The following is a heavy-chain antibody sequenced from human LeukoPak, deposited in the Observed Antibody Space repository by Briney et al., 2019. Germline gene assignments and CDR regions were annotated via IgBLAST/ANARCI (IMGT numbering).Heavy chain of an antibody. V-gene: IGHV3-43D*03. Sequence: GGSLRLSCAASGFTFDDYAMHWVRQAPGKGLEWVSLISWEGGSTYYADSVKGRFTISRDNSKNSLYLQMNSLRTEDTAFYYCAKDGVVAALGDNWFDPWGQGTLVTVSS. J-gene: IGHJ5*02. CDR1: GFTFDDYA. CDR2: ISWEGGST. CDR3: AKDGVVAALGDNWFDP. D-gene: IGHD2-15*01.